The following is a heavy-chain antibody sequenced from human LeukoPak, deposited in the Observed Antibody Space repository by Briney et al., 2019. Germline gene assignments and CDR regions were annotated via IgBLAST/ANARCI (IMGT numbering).Heavy chain of an antibody. CDR1: GFTFSSYS. Sequence: TGGSLRLSCAASGFTFSSYSMNWVRQAPGKGLEWVSSISSSSSYIYYADSVKGRFTISRDNAKNSLYLQMNSLRAEDTAVCYCARGRGRTDYFDYWGQGTLVTVSS. CDR2: ISSSSSYI. CDR3: ARGRGRTDYFDY. J-gene: IGHJ4*02. V-gene: IGHV3-21*01. D-gene: IGHD2-15*01.